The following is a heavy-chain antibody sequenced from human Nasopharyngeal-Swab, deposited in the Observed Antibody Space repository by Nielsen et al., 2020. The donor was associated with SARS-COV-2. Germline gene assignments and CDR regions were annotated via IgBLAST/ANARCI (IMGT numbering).Heavy chain of an antibody. CDR2: INHSGTT. J-gene: IGHJ6*03. D-gene: IGHD3-10*01. CDR3: TRMIRGVRINYYYYFYMDV. CDR1: GGSLSKYH. Sequence: SETLSLTCSVSGGSLSKYHWSWIRQAPGKGLEWIGEINHSGTTNYNPSLKSQVIISVDTSKNQLSLKLTSVTAADTALYYCTRMIRGVRINYYYYFYMDVWGKGTTVTVSS. V-gene: IGHV4-34*01.